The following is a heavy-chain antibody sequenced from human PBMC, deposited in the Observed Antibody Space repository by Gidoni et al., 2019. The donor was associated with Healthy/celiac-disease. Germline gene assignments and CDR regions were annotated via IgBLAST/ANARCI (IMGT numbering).Heavy chain of an antibody. CDR3: ARSRGSPRAEGFDY. CDR1: GFTFSDYY. D-gene: IGHD3-10*01. V-gene: IGHV3-11*01. CDR2: ISSSCSTI. J-gene: IGHJ4*02. Sequence: QLQLVESGGGLVTPGGSLRLPCPASGFTFSDYYMSWIRQAPGEGLEWVSYISSSCSTIYYADSVKGRFTISRDNAKNSLYLQMNSLRAEDTAVYYCARSRGSPRAEGFDYWGQGTLVTVSS.